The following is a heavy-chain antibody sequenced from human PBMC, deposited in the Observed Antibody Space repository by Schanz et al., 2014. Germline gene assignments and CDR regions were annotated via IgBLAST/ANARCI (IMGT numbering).Heavy chain of an antibody. D-gene: IGHD6-6*01. CDR1: GYTFSSYG. CDR2: INGYNGHT. J-gene: IGHJ4*02. CDR3: ERDQSPYTNASDVRYCDY. V-gene: IGHV1-18*01. Sequence: QVQLVQSGAEVKKPGASVKVSCKASGYTFSSYGITWVRQAPGQGLEWMGWINGYNGHTLYAQKCQGRVTMTTDTATSTSYMELTSLRFDDTAVYYCERDQSPYTNASDVRYCDYWGQGSLVTVAS.